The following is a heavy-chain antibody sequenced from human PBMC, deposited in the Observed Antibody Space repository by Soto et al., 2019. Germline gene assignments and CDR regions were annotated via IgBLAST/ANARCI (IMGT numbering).Heavy chain of an antibody. D-gene: IGHD2-2*01. J-gene: IGHJ6*02. CDR1: GYTFTGYY. CDR2: INPNSGGT. V-gene: IGHV1-2*04. Sequence: ASVKVSCKASGYTFTGYYMHWVRQAPGQGLEWMGWINPNSGGTNYAQKFQGWVTMTRDTSINTAYMELSRLRSDDTAVYYCARGANSSSTSFYYYYYGMDVWGQGPTVTVSS. CDR3: ARGANSSSTSFYYYYYGMDV.